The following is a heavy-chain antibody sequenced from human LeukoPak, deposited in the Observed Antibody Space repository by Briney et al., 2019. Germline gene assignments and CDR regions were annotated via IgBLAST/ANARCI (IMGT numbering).Heavy chain of an antibody. D-gene: IGHD1-1*01. CDR2: ISGNGDTT. Sequence: PGGSLRLSCAASGFTFSNYAMSWVRQAPGKGLEWVSGISGNGDTTFYTSSVRGRFTISRDNSKNTLYLQMNSLRADDTAVFYCAKILSGWNAPFDYWGQGTLVTVSS. J-gene: IGHJ4*02. CDR1: GFTFSNYA. CDR3: AKILSGWNAPFDY. V-gene: IGHV3-23*01.